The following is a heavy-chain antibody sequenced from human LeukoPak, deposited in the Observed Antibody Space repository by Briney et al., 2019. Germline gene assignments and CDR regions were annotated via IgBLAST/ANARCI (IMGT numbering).Heavy chain of an antibody. CDR2: ISYDGSNK. D-gene: IGHD3-16*01. Sequence: GGSLRLSCAASGFTFSSYSMNWVRRAPGKGLEWVAVISYDGSNKYYADSVKGRFTISRDNSKNTLYLQMNSLRAEDTAVYYCARHKGSYGGYFDCWGQGTLVTVSS. J-gene: IGHJ4*02. CDR1: GFTFSSYS. CDR3: ARHKGSYGGYFDC. V-gene: IGHV3-30*03.